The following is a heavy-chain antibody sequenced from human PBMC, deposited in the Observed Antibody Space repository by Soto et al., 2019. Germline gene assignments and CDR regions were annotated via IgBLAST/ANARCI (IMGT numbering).Heavy chain of an antibody. CDR2: IYYSGST. V-gene: IGHV4-31*11. CDR3: ASNLYPPGDYAYYYYYGMDV. J-gene: IGHJ6*02. CDR1: GGSISSGGYS. D-gene: IGHD4-17*01. Sequence: PSETLSLTCAVSGGSISSGGYSWSWIRQPPGKGLEWIGYIYYSGSTYYNPSLKSRVTISVDTSKNQFSLKLSSVTAADTAVYYCASNLYPPGDYAYYYYYGMDVWGQGTTVTVSS.